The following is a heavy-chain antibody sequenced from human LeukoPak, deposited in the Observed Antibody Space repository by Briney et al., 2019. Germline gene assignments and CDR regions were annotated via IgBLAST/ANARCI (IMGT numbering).Heavy chain of an antibody. CDR1: GYSISSGYY. CDR2: IYYSGST. D-gene: IGHD3-22*01. V-gene: IGHV4-38-2*02. Sequence: SETLSLTCTVSGYSISSGYYWGWIRQPPGKGLEWIGSIYYSGSTYYNPSLKSRVTISVDTSKNQFSLKLSSVTAADTAVYYCARQQAYYYDSSGYYSDWLDPWGQGTLVTVSS. J-gene: IGHJ5*02. CDR3: ARQQAYYYDSSGYYSDWLDP.